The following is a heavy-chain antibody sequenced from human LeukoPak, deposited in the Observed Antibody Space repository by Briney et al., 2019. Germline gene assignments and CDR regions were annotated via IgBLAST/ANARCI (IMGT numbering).Heavy chain of an antibody. V-gene: IGHV4-38-2*02. CDR1: GYSISSAYY. J-gene: IGHJ4*02. Sequence: SETLSLTCTVSGYSISSAYYWGWIRQPPGKGLEWIGNIYHSGSTYYNPSLKSRVTISIDTSKNQFSLKLSSVTAADTAVYYCARAPLEGVVVVAATGTFDYWGQGTLVTVSS. CDR2: IYHSGST. CDR3: ARAPLEGVVVVAATGTFDY. D-gene: IGHD2-15*01.